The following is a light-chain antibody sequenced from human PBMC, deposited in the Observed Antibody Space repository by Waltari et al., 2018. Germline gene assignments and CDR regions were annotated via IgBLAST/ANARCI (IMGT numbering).Light chain of an antibody. CDR2: DVN. V-gene: IGLV2-14*03. Sequence: QSALTQPAPVSGSPGQSITLSCTATSSDIGASYFVSWYQQHPGKAPKLIIFDVNKRHSGISDRFSGSKSGNTASLTISRLQTGDEADYFCSAYTYSSPFAWAFGGGTKVTVL. CDR1: SSDIGASYF. CDR3: SAYTYSSPFAWA. J-gene: IGLJ3*02.